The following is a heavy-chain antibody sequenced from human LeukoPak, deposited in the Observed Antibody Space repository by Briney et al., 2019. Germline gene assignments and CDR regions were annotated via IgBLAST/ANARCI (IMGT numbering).Heavy chain of an antibody. Sequence: SETLSLTCTVSGGSISSYYWSWIRQPPGKGLEWIGYIYYSGSTNYNPSLKSRVTISVDTSKNQFSLKLSSVTAADTAVYYCAGLRPGHNWFDPWGQGTLVTVSS. V-gene: IGHV4-59*08. D-gene: IGHD6-6*01. CDR3: AGLRPGHNWFDP. CDR1: GGSISSYY. CDR2: IYYSGST. J-gene: IGHJ5*02.